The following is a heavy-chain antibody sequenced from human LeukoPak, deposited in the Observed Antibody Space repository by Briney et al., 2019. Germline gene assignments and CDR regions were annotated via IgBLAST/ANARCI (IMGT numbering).Heavy chain of an antibody. J-gene: IGHJ4*02. CDR1: GFTLSDYY. V-gene: IGHV3-11*01. Sequence: PGGSLRLSCAASGFTLSDYYMTWIRQAPGKGLEWLSYITSTGSTVYYADSVKGRFTVSRDNTKNSLSLQMTSLSAEDTAVYYCARVLSSGYSPFDYWGQGILVSVSS. D-gene: IGHD3-22*01. CDR3: ARVLSSGYSPFDY. CDR2: ITSTGSTV.